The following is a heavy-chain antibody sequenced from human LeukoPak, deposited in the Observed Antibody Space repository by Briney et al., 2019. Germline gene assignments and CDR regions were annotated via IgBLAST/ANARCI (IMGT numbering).Heavy chain of an antibody. CDR1: GFTFSSYS. CDR3: ARAGGSTVSHSDY. D-gene: IGHD4-17*01. V-gene: IGHV3-21*01. J-gene: IGHJ4*02. Sequence: GGSLRLSCAASGFTFSSYSMNWIRQTPGKGLEWVSSISSSTSYIYYADSVKGRFTISKDNAKNSLYLQMNSLRAEDTAVYYCARAGGSTVSHSDYWGQGTLVTVSS. CDR2: ISSSTSYI.